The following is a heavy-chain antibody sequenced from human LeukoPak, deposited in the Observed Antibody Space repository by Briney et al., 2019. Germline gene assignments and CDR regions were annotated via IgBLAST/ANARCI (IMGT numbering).Heavy chain of an antibody. D-gene: IGHD4-11*01. CDR3: AREEYSVRRGARLDH. Sequence: GGSLRLSCAASGFTFNNYWMHWVRQAPGKGPVWVSRINSDGSSTGYADSVRGRFTISRDTAKNTLYLQMNSVRVEDTAMYYCAREEYSVRRGARLDHWGQGTLVIVSS. V-gene: IGHV3-74*01. CDR1: GFTFNNYW. J-gene: IGHJ4*02. CDR2: INSDGSST.